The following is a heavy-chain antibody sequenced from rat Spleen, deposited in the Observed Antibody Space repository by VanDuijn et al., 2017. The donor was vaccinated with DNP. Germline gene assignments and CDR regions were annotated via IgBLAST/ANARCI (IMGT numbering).Heavy chain of an antibody. J-gene: IGHJ3*01. CDR3: SGRGSSDNWFVY. V-gene: IGHV3-1*01. CDR2: ISYSGYT. D-gene: IGHD4-4*01. Sequence: EVQLQESGPGLVKPSQSLSLTCSVTGYSITSKYWAWIRKFPGNKMEWMGYISYSGYTSYNPSLKSRISITRDTSKNQFFLHLNSITTEDTATYYCSGRGSSDNWFVYWGQGTLVTVSS. CDR1: GYSITSKY.